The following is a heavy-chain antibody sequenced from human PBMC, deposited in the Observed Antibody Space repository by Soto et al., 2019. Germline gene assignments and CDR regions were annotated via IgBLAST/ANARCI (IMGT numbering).Heavy chain of an antibody. CDR1: GFTCSLYS. Sequence: EVQLVESGGGLVQPGGSLRLSCAASGFTCSLYSMSWVRQAPGKGREWVSYISRSSTGIHYADSVKGRFTISRDDATNSMHLQMNSLRDGDTAVYYCARAVTWGLDVWGQGTTVSISS. CDR2: ISRSSTGI. CDR3: ARAVTWGLDV. J-gene: IGHJ6*02. D-gene: IGHD3-10*01. V-gene: IGHV3-48*02.